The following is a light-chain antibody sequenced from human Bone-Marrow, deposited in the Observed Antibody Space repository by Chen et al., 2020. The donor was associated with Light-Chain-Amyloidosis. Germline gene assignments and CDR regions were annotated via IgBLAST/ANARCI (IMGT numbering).Light chain of an antibody. Sequence: QSALTQPASVSGSPGQSITISCTGTSSDVGGDNHVSWYQQHPDKAPKLMIYEVTNRPSWVPDRFSGSKSENTASLTISGLQPEDEADYFCSLYTITNTLVFGSGTRVTVL. V-gene: IGLV2-14*01. CDR3: SLYTITNTLV. CDR2: EVT. CDR1: SSDVGGDNH. J-gene: IGLJ1*01.